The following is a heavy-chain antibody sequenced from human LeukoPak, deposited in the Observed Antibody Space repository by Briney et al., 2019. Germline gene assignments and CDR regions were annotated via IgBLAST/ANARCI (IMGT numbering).Heavy chain of an antibody. CDR3: ARVLSSGWSSGWFDP. CDR1: GGSISTSNYY. D-gene: IGHD6-19*01. V-gene: IGHV4-39*07. Sequence: SETLSLTCTVSGGSISTSNYYWGWIRQPPGKGLGWIGNIFYSGSTYYSPSLKSRVTISLDTSRNQFSLKLNSVTAADTAVYYCARVLSSGWSSGWFDPWGQGTLVTVSS. CDR2: IFYSGST. J-gene: IGHJ5*02.